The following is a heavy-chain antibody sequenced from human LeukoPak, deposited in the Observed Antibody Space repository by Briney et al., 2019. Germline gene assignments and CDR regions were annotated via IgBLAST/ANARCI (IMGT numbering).Heavy chain of an antibody. CDR1: GGSFSGYY. J-gene: IGHJ4*02. CDR3: ARGSGGGMIVVVYFDY. Sequence: LSLTCAVYGGSFSGYYWSWIRQPPGKGLEWVSYISSGGSTIYYADSVKGRFTISRDNAKNSLYLQMNSLRAEDTAVYYCARGSGGGMIVVVYFDYWGQGTLVTVSS. CDR2: ISSGGSTI. D-gene: IGHD3-22*01. V-gene: IGHV3-11*04.